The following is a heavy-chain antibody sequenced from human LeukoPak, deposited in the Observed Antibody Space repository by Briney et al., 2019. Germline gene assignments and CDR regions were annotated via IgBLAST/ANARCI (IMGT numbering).Heavy chain of an antibody. J-gene: IGHJ5*02. D-gene: IGHD2-2*01. CDR2: ISSSSSTI. V-gene: IGHV3-48*01. CDR3: AREGYCSSTSCYFSRWFDP. CDR1: GFTFSSYS. Sequence: PGGSLRLSCAASGFTFSSYSMNWVRQAPGKGLEWVSYISSSSSTIYYADSVKGRFTISRDNAKNSLYLQMNSLRAEDTAVYYCAREGYCSSTSCYFSRWFDPWGQGTLVTVSS.